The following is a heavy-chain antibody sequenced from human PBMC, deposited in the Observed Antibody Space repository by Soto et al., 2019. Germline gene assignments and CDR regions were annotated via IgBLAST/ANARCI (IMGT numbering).Heavy chain of an antibody. CDR1: GYTFTSYG. CDR2: ISAYNGNT. D-gene: IGHD4-17*01. V-gene: IGHV1-18*01. Sequence: ASVKVSCKASGYTFTSYGISWVRQAPGQGLEWMGWISAYNGNTNYAQKLQGRVTMTTDTSTSTAYMELRSLRSDDTAVYYCARDEGHYGDYVIDHYFDYWGQGTLVTVSS. CDR3: ARDEGHYGDYVIDHYFDY. J-gene: IGHJ4*02.